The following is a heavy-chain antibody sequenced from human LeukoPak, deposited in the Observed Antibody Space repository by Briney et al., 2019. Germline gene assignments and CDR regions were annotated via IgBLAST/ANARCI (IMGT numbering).Heavy chain of an antibody. V-gene: IGHV1-24*01. Sequence: ASVKVSCKVSGYTLTELSMHWVRQAPGKGLEWMGGFDPEDGETIYAQKFQGRVTMTEDTSTDTAYMELSSLRSEDTAVYYCTRADHRPYYYDSSADKPWAAFDIWGQGTMVTVSS. CDR2: FDPEDGET. J-gene: IGHJ3*02. CDR3: TRADHRPYYYDSSADKPWAAFDI. D-gene: IGHD3-22*01. CDR1: GYTLTELS.